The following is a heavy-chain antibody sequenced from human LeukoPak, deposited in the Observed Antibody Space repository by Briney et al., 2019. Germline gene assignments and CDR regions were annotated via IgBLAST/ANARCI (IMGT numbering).Heavy chain of an antibody. CDR2: ISYDGSNK. V-gene: IGHV3-30*18. CDR3: AKALTSGWYLDAFNI. J-gene: IGHJ3*02. CDR1: GFTFSSCG. D-gene: IGHD6-19*01. Sequence: GGSLRLSCAASGFTFSSCGMHWVRQAPGKGLEWVAVISYDGSNKYHADPVKGRFTISRDNSKNTLFLEMNSLRAEDTAVYYCAKALTSGWYLDAFNIWGQGTMVTVSS.